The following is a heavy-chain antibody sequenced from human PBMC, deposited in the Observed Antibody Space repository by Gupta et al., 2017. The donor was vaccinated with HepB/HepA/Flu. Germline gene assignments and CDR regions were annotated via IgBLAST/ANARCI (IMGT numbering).Heavy chain of an antibody. CDR2: IYYTGST. D-gene: IGHD1-7*01. J-gene: IGHJ4*02. V-gene: IGHV4-59*01. CDR1: GGSISTYY. CDR3: AIAGGNARGTKMDY. Sequence: QVQLQESGPGLVKPSETLSLTCTVSGGSISTYYWSWIRQPPGKGLEWIAYIYYTGSTTYNPARKSRITMSVETSNNQVSLKLKSVTAAETAFYYFAIAGGNARGTKMDYGSQGIMVTVSS.